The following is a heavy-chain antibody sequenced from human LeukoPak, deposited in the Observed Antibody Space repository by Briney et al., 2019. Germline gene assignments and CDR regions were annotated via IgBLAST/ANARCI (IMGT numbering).Heavy chain of an antibody. CDR2: IWYDGSNK. D-gene: IGHD6-13*01. Sequence: PGRSLRLSCAASGFTFRSHGMYWVRQAPGKGLEWVAIIWYDGSNKYYADSVKGRFTISRDNSKNTLYLQMNSLRAEDTAVYHCARDRAAARMDVWGKGTTVTVSS. J-gene: IGHJ6*04. CDR1: GFTFRSHG. V-gene: IGHV3-33*01. CDR3: ARDRAAARMDV.